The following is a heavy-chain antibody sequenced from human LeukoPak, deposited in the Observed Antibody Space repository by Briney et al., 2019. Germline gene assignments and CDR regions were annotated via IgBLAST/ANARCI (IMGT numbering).Heavy chain of an antibody. V-gene: IGHV3-33*01. D-gene: IGHD3-16*01. Sequence: QPGRSLRLSCAASGFTFSSYGMHWVRQAPGKGLEWVAVIWYDGSNKYYADSVKGRFTISRDNSKNTLYLQMNSLRAEDTAVYYCARVMGRYATDYWGQGTLVTVSS. CDR3: ARVMGRYATDY. CDR1: GFTFSSYG. J-gene: IGHJ4*02. CDR2: IWYDGSNK.